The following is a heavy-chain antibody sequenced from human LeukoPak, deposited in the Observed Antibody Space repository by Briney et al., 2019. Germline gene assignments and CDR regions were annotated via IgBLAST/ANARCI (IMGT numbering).Heavy chain of an antibody. CDR3: ARDQGGGYSYGWQSFDY. Sequence: GGSLRLSCAVSGFTFSSYSMNWVRRAPEKGLEWVSYISSSSSTIYYADSVKGRFTISRDNAKNSLYLQMNSLRAEDTAVYYCARDQGGGYSYGWQSFDYWGQGTLVTVSS. CDR1: GFTFSSYS. J-gene: IGHJ4*02. V-gene: IGHV3-48*04. D-gene: IGHD5-18*01. CDR2: ISSSSSTI.